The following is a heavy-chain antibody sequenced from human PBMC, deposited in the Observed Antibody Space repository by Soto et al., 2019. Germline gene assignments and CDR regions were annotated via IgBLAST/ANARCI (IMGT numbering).Heavy chain of an antibody. J-gene: IGHJ4*02. CDR1: GFTFSSYA. Sequence: QVQLVESGGGVVQPGRSLRLSCAASGFTFSSYAMHWVRPAPGKGLEWVAVISYDGSNKYYADSVKGRFTISRDNSKNTLYLQMYSLRSEDTAVYYCARDLTWRGYNCNYVTYWGQGTLVTVSS. CDR3: ARDLTWRGYNCNYVTY. CDR2: ISYDGSNK. D-gene: IGHD1-7*01. V-gene: IGHV3-30-3*01.